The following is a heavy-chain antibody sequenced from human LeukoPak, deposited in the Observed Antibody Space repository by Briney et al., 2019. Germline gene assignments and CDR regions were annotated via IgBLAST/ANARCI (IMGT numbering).Heavy chain of an antibody. D-gene: IGHD1-26*01. CDR1: GYTLTELS. CDR3: ARLGGWELRSRNPPIDY. V-gene: IGHV1-24*01. CDR2: FDPEDGET. Sequence: ASVKVSCKVSGYTLTELSMHWVRQAPGKGLEWMGGFDPEDGETIYAQKFQGRVTMTEDTSIDTAYMELSSLRSEDTAVYYCARLGGWELRSRNPPIDYWGQGTLVTVSS. J-gene: IGHJ4*02.